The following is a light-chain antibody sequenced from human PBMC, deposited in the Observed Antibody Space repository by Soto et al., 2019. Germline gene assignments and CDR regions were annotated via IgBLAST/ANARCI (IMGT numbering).Light chain of an antibody. CDR3: QQALT. CDR1: QTVSRYY. Sequence: VLTQSPATLSLSPGGRAILSCRASQTVSRYYLSWYQKKPGQPPRLLIYGASTRATVVPDRFSGSGSGAAFTLTISSLQPEDFAVYYCQQALTFGGGTTVE. CDR2: GAS. J-gene: IGKJ4*01. V-gene: IGKV3D-7*01.